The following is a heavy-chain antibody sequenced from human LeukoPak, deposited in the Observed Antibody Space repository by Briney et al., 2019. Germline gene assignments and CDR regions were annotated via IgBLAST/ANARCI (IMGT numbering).Heavy chain of an antibody. Sequence: SETLSLTCTVSGGSISSYYWTWIRQSPGKRLEWIGFFHHSGSTNYNPSFKSRVTISIDKSKNQFSLNLSSVTAADTAVYYCASARWDYWGQGSLVTVSS. CDR3: ASARWDY. CDR1: GGSISSYY. D-gene: IGHD5-24*01. V-gene: IGHV4-59*12. J-gene: IGHJ4*02. CDR2: FHHSGST.